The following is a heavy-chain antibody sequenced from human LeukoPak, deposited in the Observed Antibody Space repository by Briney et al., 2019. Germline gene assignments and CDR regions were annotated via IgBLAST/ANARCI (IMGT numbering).Heavy chain of an antibody. V-gene: IGHV3-30*04. J-gene: IGHJ4*02. CDR1: GFTFSSYG. D-gene: IGHD3-10*01. CDR3: ARTVVGITMVRGVIGGFDY. Sequence: GRSLRLSCAASGFTFSSYGMHWVRQAPGKGLEWVAVISYDGSNKYYADSVKGRFTISRDNSKNTLYLQMNSLRAEDTAVYYCARTVVGITMVRGVIGGFDYWGQGTLVTVSS. CDR2: ISYDGSNK.